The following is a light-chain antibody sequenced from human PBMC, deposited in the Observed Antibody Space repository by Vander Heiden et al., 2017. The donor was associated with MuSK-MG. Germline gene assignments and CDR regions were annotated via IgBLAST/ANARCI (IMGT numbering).Light chain of an antibody. Sequence: QSALTQPASVSASPGQSITISCTGTSSDIGAYDHVSWYQQESGKAPTLLIYGVSRRPSGVSGRFSGSRSGNTAARTISGLQAEDEANYYCGSYSIRTLLFGGGTRLTVL. J-gene: IGLJ2*01. V-gene: IGLV2-14*01. CDR3: GSYSIRTLL. CDR1: SSDIGAYDH. CDR2: GVS.